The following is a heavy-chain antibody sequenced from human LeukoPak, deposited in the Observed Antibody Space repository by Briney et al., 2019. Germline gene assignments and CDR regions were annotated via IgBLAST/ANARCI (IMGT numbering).Heavy chain of an antibody. CDR2: IRSKANSYAT. CDR3: TSSYSSSSYYYYYYYMDV. Sequence: PGGSLRLSCAASGFTFSGSAMHWVRQASGKGLEWVGRIRSKANSYATAYAASVKGRFTISRDDSKNTAYLQMNSLKTEDTAVYYCTSSYSSSSYYYYYYYMDVWGKGTTVTVSS. J-gene: IGHJ6*03. CDR1: GFTFSGSA. V-gene: IGHV3-73*01. D-gene: IGHD6-6*01.